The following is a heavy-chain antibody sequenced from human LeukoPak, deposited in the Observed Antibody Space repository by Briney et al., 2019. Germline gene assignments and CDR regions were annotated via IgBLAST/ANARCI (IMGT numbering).Heavy chain of an antibody. CDR2: ISGSGGST. D-gene: IGHD2-21*01. CDR1: GFTFSSYA. CDR3: AKISEFWETCGGDCYADY. V-gene: IGHV3-23*01. J-gene: IGHJ4*02. Sequence: GGSLRLSCAASGFTFSSYAMSWVRQAPGEWLEWVSAISGSGGSTYYEDSVKGRFTISRDNSKNTLYLQMNSLRAEDTAVYYCAKISEFWETCGGDCYADYWGQGTLVTVSS.